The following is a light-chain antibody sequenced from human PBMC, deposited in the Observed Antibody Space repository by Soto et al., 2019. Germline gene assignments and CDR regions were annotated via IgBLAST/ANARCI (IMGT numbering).Light chain of an antibody. Sequence: DMVMTQSPATLAVCAVDGDTLSCSSSQSISSNLAWYQQKPGQAPRLLMFRTSSRATGFPARFSGSGSGTEFNLTISSLQSEDFGVYYCQQYNNWPRATFGGGTKVDIK. CDR3: QQYNNWPRAT. J-gene: IGKJ4*01. CDR2: RTS. V-gene: IGKV3-15*01. CDR1: QSISSN.